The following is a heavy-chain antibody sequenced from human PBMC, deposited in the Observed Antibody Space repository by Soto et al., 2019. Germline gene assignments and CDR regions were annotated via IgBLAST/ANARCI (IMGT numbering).Heavy chain of an antibody. CDR2: VNPNSGGT. Sequence: QVQLVQSGAEVKKPGASVKVSCKASGYTFTGYYMHWVRQAPGQGLEWMGWVNPNSGGTNYAQKCQGRVTRTRDTAISTAYRERSRLRSDDTAVYYCARDKYASGWYGNDNYYYYYGMDVWGQGTTVTVSS. J-gene: IGHJ6*02. V-gene: IGHV1-2*02. CDR1: GYTFTGYY. D-gene: IGHD6-19*01. CDR3: ARDKYASGWYGNDNYYYYYGMDV.